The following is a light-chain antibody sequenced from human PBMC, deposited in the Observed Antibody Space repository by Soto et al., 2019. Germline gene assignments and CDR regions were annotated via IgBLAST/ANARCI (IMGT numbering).Light chain of an antibody. CDR1: RSTSSY. CDR3: QQYSSHST. Sequence: IQMTQSPPTLSASVGDRVTITCRASRSTSSYLAWYQQKPGKAPKLLIYQASSLENGVPSRFSGSGSGTEFSLTISSLQPDDFATYYCQQYSSHSTFGQGTKVDIK. J-gene: IGKJ1*01. V-gene: IGKV1-5*03. CDR2: QAS.